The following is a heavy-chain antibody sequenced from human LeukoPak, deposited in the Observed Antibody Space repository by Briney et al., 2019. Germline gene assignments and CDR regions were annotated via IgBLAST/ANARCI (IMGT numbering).Heavy chain of an antibody. Sequence: GGSLRLSCAASGFTFSNYWMSWVRQAPGKGPEWVANIKQDGSEKYYVDSVKDRFTISRDSAKNSLYLQMNSLRAEDTAVYYCARLQYSSSDFDYWGQGTLVTVSS. J-gene: IGHJ4*02. CDR3: ARLQYSSSDFDY. D-gene: IGHD6-6*01. CDR1: GFTFSNYW. CDR2: IKQDGSEK. V-gene: IGHV3-7*01.